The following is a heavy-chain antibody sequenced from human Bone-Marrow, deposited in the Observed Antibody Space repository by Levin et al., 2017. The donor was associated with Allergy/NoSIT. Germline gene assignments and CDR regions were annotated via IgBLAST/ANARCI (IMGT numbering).Heavy chain of an antibody. CDR2: INPSGGST. Sequence: GESLKISCKTSGYTFTNYFIQWVRKAPGQRLEWMGLINPSGGSTIYAQKFQGRVTITRDTSTTPVYMHPSSLRSDDTAFYYCVRGEGRFDPWGQGTLVTVSS. CDR1: GYTFTNYF. CDR3: VRGEGRFDP. J-gene: IGHJ5*02. V-gene: IGHV1-46*01.